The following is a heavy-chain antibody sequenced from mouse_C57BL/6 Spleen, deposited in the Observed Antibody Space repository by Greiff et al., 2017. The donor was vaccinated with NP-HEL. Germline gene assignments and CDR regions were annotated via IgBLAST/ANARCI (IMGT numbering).Heavy chain of an antibody. CDR3: ASFDGYYGGY. CDR2: IYPGDGDT. CDR1: GYAFSSYW. D-gene: IGHD2-3*01. V-gene: IGHV1-80*01. J-gene: IGHJ3*01. Sequence: QVQLKESGAELVKPGASVKISCKASGYAFSSYWMNWVKQRPGKGLEWIGQIYPGDGDTNYNGKFKGKATLTADKSSSTAYMKRRSLTSEDSSVYVCASFDGYYGGYWGQGTLVTVSA.